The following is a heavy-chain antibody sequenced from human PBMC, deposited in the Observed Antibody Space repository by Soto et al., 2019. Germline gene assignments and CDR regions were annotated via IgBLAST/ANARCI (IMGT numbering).Heavy chain of an antibody. Sequence: QVQLVQAGAEVRKPGSSVRVSCKASGGRFSTYAFNWMRQAPGQGLEWLGGIITFFGAAMYAQKFQGRVTITADEYTTTAYMELSGLRSEDTAVYYCARGGKERFRGSGMDVWGQGTTVTVSS. D-gene: IGHD1-1*01. J-gene: IGHJ6*02. CDR2: IITFFGAA. CDR1: GGRFSTYA. CDR3: ARGGKERFRGSGMDV. V-gene: IGHV1-69*01.